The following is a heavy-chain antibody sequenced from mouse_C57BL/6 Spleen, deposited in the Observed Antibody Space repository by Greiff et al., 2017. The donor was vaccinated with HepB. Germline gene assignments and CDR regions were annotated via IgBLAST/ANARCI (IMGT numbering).Heavy chain of an antibody. CDR3: ARRDYYGSSSYFDY. CDR2: IYPRSGNT. V-gene: IGHV1-81*01. CDR1: GYTFTSYG. J-gene: IGHJ2*01. Sequence: VQLVESGAELARPGASVKLSCKASGYTFTSYGISWVKQRTGQGLEWIGEIYPRSGNTYYNEKFKGKATLTADKSSSTAYMELRSLTSEDSAVYFCARRDYYGSSSYFDYWGQGTTLTVSS. D-gene: IGHD1-1*01.